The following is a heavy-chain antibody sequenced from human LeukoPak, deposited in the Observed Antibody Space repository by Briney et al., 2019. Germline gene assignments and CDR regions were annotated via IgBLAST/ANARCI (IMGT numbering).Heavy chain of an antibody. Sequence: GSSVKVSCKASGGTFSSYAISWVRQAPGQGLEWMGGIIPIFGTVNYAQKFQGRVTITTDESTSTAYMELSSLRSEDTAVYYCASINPYYYDSSGYYYAFDYWGQGTLVTVSS. V-gene: IGHV1-69*05. D-gene: IGHD3-22*01. CDR3: ASINPYYYDSSGYYYAFDY. J-gene: IGHJ4*02. CDR2: IIPIFGTV. CDR1: GGTFSSYA.